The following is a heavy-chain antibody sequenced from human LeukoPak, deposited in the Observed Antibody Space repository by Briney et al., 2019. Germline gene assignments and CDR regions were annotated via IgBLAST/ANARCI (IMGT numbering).Heavy chain of an antibody. V-gene: IGHV1-69*04. D-gene: IGHD3-10*02. Sequence: ASVKVSCKASGGTFSSYAISWVRQAPGQGLEWMGRIIPILSIANYAQKFQGRVTITADKSTSTAYMELSSLRSEDTAVYYCARDFRDVYYFDYWGQGTLVTVSS. CDR1: GGTFSSYA. CDR3: ARDFRDVYYFDY. J-gene: IGHJ4*02. CDR2: IIPILSIA.